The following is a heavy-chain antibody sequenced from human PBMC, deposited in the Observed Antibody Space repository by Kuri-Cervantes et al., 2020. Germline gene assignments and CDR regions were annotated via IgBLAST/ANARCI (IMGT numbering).Heavy chain of an antibody. CDR3: ARDIVVAKINYYYYYGMDV. Sequence: GESLKISCAASGFTVSSNYMSWVRQAPGKGLEWVSVIYSGGSTYYAGSVKGRFTISRDNSKNTLYLQMNSLRAEDTAVYYCARDIVVAKINYYYYYGMDVWGQGTTVTVSS. CDR2: IYSGGST. J-gene: IGHJ6*02. CDR1: GFTVSSNY. V-gene: IGHV3-66*01. D-gene: IGHD2-15*01.